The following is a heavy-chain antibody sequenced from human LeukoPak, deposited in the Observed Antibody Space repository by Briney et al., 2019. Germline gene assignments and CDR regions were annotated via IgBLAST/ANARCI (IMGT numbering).Heavy chain of an antibody. V-gene: IGHV3-21*01. CDR1: GFTFSSYS. CDR2: ISSSSSYI. D-gene: IGHD3-10*01. Sequence: PGGSLRLSCAASGFTFSSYSMNWVRQAPGKGLEWVSSISSSSSYIYYADSVKGRFTISRDNAKNSLYLQMNSLRAEDTAVYYCARGDRSGNYYGSGSPLGQGTLVTVSS. J-gene: IGHJ5*02. CDR3: ARGDRSGNYYGSGSP.